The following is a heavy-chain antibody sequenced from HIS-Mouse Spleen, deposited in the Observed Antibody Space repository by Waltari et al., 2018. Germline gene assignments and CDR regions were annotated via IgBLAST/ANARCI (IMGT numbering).Heavy chain of an antibody. V-gene: IGHV3-30*18. CDR3: AKDRGSPLYFDY. J-gene: IGHJ4*02. CDR1: GFTFSSYG. CDR2: ISHDGSNK. D-gene: IGHD1-26*01. Sequence: QVQLVESGGGVVQPGRSLRLSCAASGFTFSSYGMHWYRQAPGKGLEWVAVISHDGSNKYYADSVKGRFTISRDNSKNTLYLQMNSLRAEDTAVYYCAKDRGSPLYFDYWGQGTLVTVSS.